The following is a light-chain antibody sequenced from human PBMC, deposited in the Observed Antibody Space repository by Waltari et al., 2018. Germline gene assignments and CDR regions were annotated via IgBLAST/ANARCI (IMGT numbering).Light chain of an antibody. J-gene: IGKJ4*01. CDR1: QGISSY. CDR2: AAS. CDR3: QQLNSDPLT. Sequence: DIQLTQSPSFLSASVGDRVTITCRASQGISSYLAWYQQKPGKAPKLLIYAASTLQSGVPSRFSGSGSGTEFTLTISSLQPEDFATYYCQQLNSDPLTFGGGTKVEI. V-gene: IGKV1-9*01.